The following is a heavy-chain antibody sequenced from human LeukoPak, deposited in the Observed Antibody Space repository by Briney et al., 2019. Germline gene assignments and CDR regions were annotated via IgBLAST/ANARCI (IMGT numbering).Heavy chain of an antibody. V-gene: IGHV4-34*01. CDR1: GGSFSGYY. D-gene: IGHD3-22*01. J-gene: IGHJ3*02. CDR2: INHSGST. Sequence: SETLSLTCAVYGGSFSGYYWSWIRQPPGKGLEWIGEINHSGSTNYNPSLKSRVTISVDTSKNQFSLKLSSVTAADTAVYYCARGERLNTMTQGGCAFDIWGQGQWSPSLQ. CDR3: ARGERLNTMTQGGCAFDI.